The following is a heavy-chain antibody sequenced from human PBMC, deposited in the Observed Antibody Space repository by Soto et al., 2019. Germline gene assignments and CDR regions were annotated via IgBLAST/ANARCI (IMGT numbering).Heavy chain of an antibody. Sequence: ASVKVSCKASGYTFTSYYMHWARQAPGQGLEWMGIINPSGGSTSYAQKFQGRVTMTRDTSTSTVYMELSSLRSEDTAVYYCAREAGGYRPNYYYYGMDVWGQGTTVTASS. J-gene: IGHJ6*02. CDR2: INPSGGST. V-gene: IGHV1-46*01. CDR3: AREAGGYRPNYYYYGMDV. D-gene: IGHD3-16*02. CDR1: GYTFTSYY.